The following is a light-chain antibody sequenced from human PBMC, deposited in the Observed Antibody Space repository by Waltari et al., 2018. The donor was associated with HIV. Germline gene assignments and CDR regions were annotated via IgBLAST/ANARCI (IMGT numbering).Light chain of an antibody. CDR1: QSIDNY. J-gene: IGKJ4*01. CDR2: AAS. CDR3: QQSYSVPLT. V-gene: IGKV1-39*01. Sequence: DIQMTQSPSSLSASVGVSVTITCRASQSIDNYLSWYQQKQPEASKLLIYAASSVQRGDSSRFSGSGSGTDFILTIDNLRPEDFATYYCQQSYSVPLTFGGGTKVEI.